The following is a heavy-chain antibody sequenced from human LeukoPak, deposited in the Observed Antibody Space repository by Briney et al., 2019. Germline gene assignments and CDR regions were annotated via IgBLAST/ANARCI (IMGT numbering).Heavy chain of an antibody. Sequence: SVKVSCKACGGTFSSYAISWVRQAPGQGLEWMGGIIPIFGTANYAQKFQGRVTITADNSTSTAYMELSSLRSEDTAVYYCARDSDYYDSSAPDWFDPWGQGTLVTVSS. CDR3: ARDSDYYDSSAPDWFDP. CDR2: IIPIFGTA. J-gene: IGHJ5*02. D-gene: IGHD3-22*01. CDR1: GGTFSSYA. V-gene: IGHV1-69*06.